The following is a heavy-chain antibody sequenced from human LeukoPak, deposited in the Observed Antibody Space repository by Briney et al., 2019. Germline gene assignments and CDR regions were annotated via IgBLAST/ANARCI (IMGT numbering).Heavy chain of an antibody. CDR3: ASWDSSSEYCDY. D-gene: IGHD6-6*01. CDR1: GGSISSSSYY. CDR2: IYYSGST. V-gene: IGHV4-39*07. J-gene: IGHJ4*02. Sequence: SETLSLTCTVSGGSISSSSYYWGWIRQPPGKGLEWIGSIYYSGSTDYNPSLKSRVTISVDTSKNQFSLKLSSVTAADTAVYYCASWDSSSEYCDYWGQGTLVTVSS.